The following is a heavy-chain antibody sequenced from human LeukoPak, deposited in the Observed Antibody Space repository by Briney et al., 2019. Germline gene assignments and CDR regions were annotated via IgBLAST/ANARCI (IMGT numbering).Heavy chain of an antibody. J-gene: IGHJ3*02. CDR2: ISGSGGST. CDR1: GFTFSSYA. CDR3: AKGLAYCGGDCLDAFDI. V-gene: IGHV3-23*01. Sequence: GGSLRLSCAASGFTFSSYAMSWVRQAPGKGLEWVSAISGSGGSTYYADSVKGRFTISRDNSKNTLYLQMNSLRAEDTAVYYYAKGLAYCGGDCLDAFDIWGQGTMVTVSS. D-gene: IGHD2-21*02.